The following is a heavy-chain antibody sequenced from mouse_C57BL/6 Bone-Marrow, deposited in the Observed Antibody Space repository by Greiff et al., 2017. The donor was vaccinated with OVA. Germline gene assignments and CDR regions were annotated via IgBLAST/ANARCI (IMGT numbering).Heavy chain of an antibody. CDR2: IYPRDGST. D-gene: IGHD1-1*01. J-gene: IGHJ2*01. Sequence: VKLQESGPELVKPGASVKLSCKASGYTFTSYDINWVKQRPGQGLEWIGWIYPRDGSTKYNEKFKGKAILTVDTSSSTAYMELHILTSEDSAVYFCARLYYGSSYWYFDYWGKGTTLTVSS. CDR3: ARLYYGSSYWYFDY. V-gene: IGHV1-85*01. CDR1: GYTFTSYD.